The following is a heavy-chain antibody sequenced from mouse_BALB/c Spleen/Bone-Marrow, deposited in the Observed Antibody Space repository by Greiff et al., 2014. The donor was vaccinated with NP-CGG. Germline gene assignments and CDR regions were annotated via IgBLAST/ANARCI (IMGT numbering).Heavy chain of an antibody. CDR1: GYTFTDYN. CDR3: ARRFITTAAWFAY. D-gene: IGHD1-2*01. V-gene: IGHV1S29*02. J-gene: IGHJ3*01. CDR2: IYPYNGGT. Sequence: EVQLQQSGPELVKPGASVKISCKASGYTFTDYNMHWVKQSHGKSLEWIGYIYPYNGGTGYNQKFKSKATLTVDNSSSTAYMEXRSXXXXDSAVYYCARRFITTAAWFAYWGQGTLVTVSA.